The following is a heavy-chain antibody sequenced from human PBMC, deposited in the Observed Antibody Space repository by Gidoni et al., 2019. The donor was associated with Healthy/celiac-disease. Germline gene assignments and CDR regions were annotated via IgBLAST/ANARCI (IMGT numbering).Heavy chain of an antibody. V-gene: IGHV4-61*01. CDR2: IYYSGST. CDR1: RVPASSGSYY. CDR3: AKAGATGEYYFDY. J-gene: IGHJ4*02. D-gene: IGHD1-26*01. Sequence: QVQLQESGPGLVKPSETLSLTCTVPRVPASSGSYYWSWIRQPPGKGLEWIGYIYYSGSTNYNPSLKSRVTISVDTSKNQFSLKLSSVTAADTAVYYCAKAGATGEYYFDYWGQGTLVTVSS.